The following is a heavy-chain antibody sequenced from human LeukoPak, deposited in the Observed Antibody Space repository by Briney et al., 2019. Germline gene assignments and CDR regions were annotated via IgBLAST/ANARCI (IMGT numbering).Heavy chain of an antibody. CDR1: GGSISSYY. Sequence: SETLSLTCTVSGGSISSYYWTWIRQPPGKRLEGIGYIYNTGSANYNPSFKGRVTLSVDTSKDQFSLKLSSVTAADTAVYYCAREDRDGYNSRGNWFDPWGQGTLVTVSS. V-gene: IGHV4-59*01. CDR3: AREDRDGYNSRGNWFDP. J-gene: IGHJ5*02. D-gene: IGHD5-24*01. CDR2: IYNTGSA.